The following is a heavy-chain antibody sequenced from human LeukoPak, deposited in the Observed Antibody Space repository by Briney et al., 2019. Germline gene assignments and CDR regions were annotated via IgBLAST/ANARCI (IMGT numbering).Heavy chain of an antibody. Sequence: SVKVSCKASGGTFSSYAISWVRQAPGQGLEWMGGIIPIFGTANYAQKFQGRVTITADESTSTAYMELSSLRSEDTAVYYCATYTAMVTCTFDYWGQGTLVTVSS. D-gene: IGHD5-18*01. CDR2: IIPIFGTA. V-gene: IGHV1-69*01. J-gene: IGHJ4*02. CDR3: ATYTAMVTCTFDY. CDR1: GGTFSSYA.